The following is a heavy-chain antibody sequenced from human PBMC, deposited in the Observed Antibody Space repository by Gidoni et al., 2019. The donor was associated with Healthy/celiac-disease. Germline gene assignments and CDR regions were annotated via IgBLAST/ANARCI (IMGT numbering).Heavy chain of an antibody. CDR2: IYHSGST. V-gene: IGHV4-30-2*01. J-gene: IGHJ5*02. CDR1: GGSISSGGYS. Sequence: QLQLQESGSGLVKPSQTLSLTCAVPGGSISSGGYSWSWIRQPPGKGLEWSGYIYHSGSTYYNPSLKSRVTISVDRSKNQFSLKLSSVTAADTAVYYCARSSGSGSFNWFDPWGQGTLVTVSS. D-gene: IGHD3-10*01. CDR3: ARSSGSGSFNWFDP.